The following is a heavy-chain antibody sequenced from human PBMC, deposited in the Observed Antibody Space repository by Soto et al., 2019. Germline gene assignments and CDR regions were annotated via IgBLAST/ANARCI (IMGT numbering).Heavy chain of an antibody. CDR1: GGTFSSYA. J-gene: IGHJ4*02. CDR2: IIPIFGTA. V-gene: IGHV1-69*01. Sequence: QVQLVQSGAEGKKPGSSVKVSCKASGGTFSSYAISWVRQAPGQGLEWMGGIIPIFGTANYAQKFQGRVTITADESTSTDYMELISLRYEDTAVSYCARESPRGSKWYCGQGNLVTVSS. CDR3: ARESPRGSKWY. D-gene: IGHD1-26*01.